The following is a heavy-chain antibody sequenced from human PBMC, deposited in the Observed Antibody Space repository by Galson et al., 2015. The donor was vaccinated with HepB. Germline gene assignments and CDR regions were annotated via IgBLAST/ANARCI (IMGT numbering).Heavy chain of an antibody. V-gene: IGHV3-30*04. Sequence: SLRLSCAASGFTFSSYAMHWVRQAPGKGLEWVAVISYDGSNKYYADSVKGRFTISRDNSKNTLYLQMNSLRAEDTAVYYCARDGQYSSSWYWSSAFDIWGQGTMVTVSS. CDR3: ARDGQYSSSWYWSSAFDI. CDR2: ISYDGSNK. D-gene: IGHD6-13*01. J-gene: IGHJ3*02. CDR1: GFTFSSYA.